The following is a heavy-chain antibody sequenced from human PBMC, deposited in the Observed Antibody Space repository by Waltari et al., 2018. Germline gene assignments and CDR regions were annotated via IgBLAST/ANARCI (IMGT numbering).Heavy chain of an antibody. CDR3: ARVKGPAAGFDI. Sequence: QVQLVQSGAEVKKPGSSVKVSCRASGGTFSSYAISGLRQAPGQGLEWMGGIIPIFGTANYAQKFQGIVTITTDASTSTAYMELSSLRSEDTAVYYCARVKGPAAGFDIWGQGTMVTVSS. CDR1: GGTFSSYA. V-gene: IGHV1-69*05. J-gene: IGHJ3*02. CDR2: IIPIFGTA. D-gene: IGHD6-25*01.